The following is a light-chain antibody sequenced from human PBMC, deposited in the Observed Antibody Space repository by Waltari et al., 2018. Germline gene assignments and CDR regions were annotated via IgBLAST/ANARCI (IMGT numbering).Light chain of an antibody. V-gene: IGKV4-1*01. CDR3: LQSKNSPYS. J-gene: IGKJ2*03. CDR1: ESVSFFGINL. CDR2: QAS. Sequence: DIVLTQSQASLAVSPGQRATITCRTSESVSFFGINLIHWYQQKPGQPPKLLIYQASNKDTGVPARFSGSGSWTDFTLTINPVEADDAADYYCLQSKNSPYSFGQGTKVEIK.